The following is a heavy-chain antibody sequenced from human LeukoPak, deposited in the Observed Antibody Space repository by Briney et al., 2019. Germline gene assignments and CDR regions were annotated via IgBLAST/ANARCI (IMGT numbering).Heavy chain of an antibody. Sequence: GGSLRLSCATSEFTFSSYNMNWVRQAPGKGLEWVSSISSSSNYIYYGDSVKGRFTVSRDNAKNSLYLQMNSLRAEDTAVYYCAKAGEMATIDAGYFDYWGQGTLVTVSS. CDR3: AKAGEMATIDAGYFDY. CDR2: ISSSSNYI. D-gene: IGHD5-24*01. CDR1: EFTFSSYN. J-gene: IGHJ4*02. V-gene: IGHV3-21*01.